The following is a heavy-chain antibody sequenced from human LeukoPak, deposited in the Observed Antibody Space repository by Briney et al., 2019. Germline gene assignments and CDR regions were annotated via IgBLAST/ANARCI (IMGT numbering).Heavy chain of an antibody. V-gene: IGHV3-7*01. CDR3: ASDSFSISAQSTVNFGY. CDR1: GFTFSNYW. Sequence: GGSLRLSCAASGFTFSNYWMSWVRQAPGKGLEWVANINEDGSAQYYVGSVRGRLTISRDNAKNSLYLQMSSLRVEDTAVYYCASDSFSISAQSTVNFGYWGQGILVTVSS. CDR2: INEDGSAQ. D-gene: IGHD2-21*01. J-gene: IGHJ4*02.